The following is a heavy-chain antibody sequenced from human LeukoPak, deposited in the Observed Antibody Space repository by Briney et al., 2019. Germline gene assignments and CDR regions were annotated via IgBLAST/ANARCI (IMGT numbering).Heavy chain of an antibody. D-gene: IGHD2-15*01. CDR3: TRKTPGRTPFDY. J-gene: IGHJ4*02. CDR1: GFTFSSYA. CDR2: VGTSADT. Sequence: GGSLRLSCLASGFTFSSYAMDWVRQAPGQGLQWVSAVGTSADTYYADSVRGRFTISRDNSKNTLYLQMDSLRAEDTAIYYWTRKTPGRTPFDYWGQGILVTVSS. V-gene: IGHV3-23*01.